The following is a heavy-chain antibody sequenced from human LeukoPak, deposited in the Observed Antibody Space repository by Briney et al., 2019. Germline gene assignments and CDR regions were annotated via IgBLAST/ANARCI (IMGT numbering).Heavy chain of an antibody. J-gene: IGHJ3*02. Sequence: SETLSLTSTVSGGSISSYYWSWIRQPPGKGLEWIGYIYYSGSTNYNPSLKSRVTISVDTSKNQFSLKLSSVTAADTAVYYCARLQAPHYYDSSGYEHDAFDIWGQGTMVTVSS. D-gene: IGHD3-22*01. V-gene: IGHV4-59*08. CDR3: ARLQAPHYYDSSGYEHDAFDI. CDR1: GGSISSYY. CDR2: IYYSGST.